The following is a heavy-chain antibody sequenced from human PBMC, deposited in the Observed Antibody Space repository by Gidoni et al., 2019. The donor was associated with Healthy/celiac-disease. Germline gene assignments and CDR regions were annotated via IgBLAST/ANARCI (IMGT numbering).Heavy chain of an antibody. CDR1: GYTFTGYY. Sequence: QVQLVQSGAEVKKPGASVKVSCKASGYTFTGYYMTWVRQDPGQGLEWMGWINPNSGGTNYAQKFQGWVTMTRDTSISTAYMELSRLRSDDTAVYYCARDRGGIAVAGKGDYYYGMDVWGQGTTVTVSS. D-gene: IGHD6-19*01. J-gene: IGHJ6*02. CDR3: ARDRGGIAVAGKGDYYYGMDV. CDR2: INPNSGGT. V-gene: IGHV1-2*04.